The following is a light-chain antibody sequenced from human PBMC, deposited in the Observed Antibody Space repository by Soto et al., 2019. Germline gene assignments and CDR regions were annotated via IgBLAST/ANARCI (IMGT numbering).Light chain of an antibody. V-gene: IGKV3-20*01. CDR3: QQHGSSPPIT. J-gene: IGKJ5*01. CDR1: QSVSSSY. Sequence: EIVLTQSPGTLSLSPGERATLSCRASQSVSSSYLAWYQQKPGQAPRLIIYGASSRSTGIPDMFSGSGSWTDFTLTISRLEPEDFSVYYCQQHGSSPPITFGQGTRLEIK. CDR2: GAS.